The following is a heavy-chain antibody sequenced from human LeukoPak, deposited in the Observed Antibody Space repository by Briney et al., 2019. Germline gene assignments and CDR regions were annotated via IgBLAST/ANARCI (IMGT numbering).Heavy chain of an antibody. D-gene: IGHD5-12*01. Sequence: GGSLRLSCSASGFTFSSYGIHWVRQAPGKGLEYVSTITSHGGSAYYADSVKGRFTISRDNAKNTLYLQMNSLRAEDTAVYYCVGGYGGDYWGQGTLVTVSS. J-gene: IGHJ4*02. CDR1: GFTFSSYG. CDR3: VGGYGGDY. V-gene: IGHV3-64*04. CDR2: ITSHGGSA.